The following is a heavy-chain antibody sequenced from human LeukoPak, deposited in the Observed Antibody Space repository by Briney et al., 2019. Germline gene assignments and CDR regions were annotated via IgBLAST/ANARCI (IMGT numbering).Heavy chain of an antibody. J-gene: IGHJ4*02. V-gene: IGHV1-8*01. CDR1: GYTFTSYD. CDR2: MNPNSGNT. Sequence: ASVKVSCKASGYTFTSYDINWVRQATGQGLEWMGWMNPNSGNTGYAQKFQGRVTMTRNTSISTAYMELSSLRSEDTAVYYCARVNFIVGATQDYWGQGTLVTDSS. CDR3: ARVNFIVGATQDY. D-gene: IGHD1-26*01.